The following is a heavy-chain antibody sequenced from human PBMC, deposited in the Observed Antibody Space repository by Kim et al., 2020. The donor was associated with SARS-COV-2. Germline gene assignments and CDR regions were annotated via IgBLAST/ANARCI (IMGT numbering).Heavy chain of an antibody. CDR2: IYYSGGT. V-gene: IGHV4-59*13. Sequence: SETLSLTCTVSGGSMRSFYWNWIRQPPGKGLEWIGHIYYSGGTKYNTSLKGRVTILLDAAKDQFSLSLTSVTAADTAVYYCARGAYSGYGRGSFDPWGQGALVTASS. D-gene: IGHD5-12*01. CDR1: GGSMRSFY. CDR3: ARGAYSGYGRGSFDP. J-gene: IGHJ5*02.